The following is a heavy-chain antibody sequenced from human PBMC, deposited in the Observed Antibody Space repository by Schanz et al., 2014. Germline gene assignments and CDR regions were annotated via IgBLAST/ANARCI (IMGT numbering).Heavy chain of an antibody. J-gene: IGHJ4*02. CDR1: GFTFSDYY. CDR3: ARPPQDSSGYYPFDY. D-gene: IGHD3-22*01. V-gene: IGHV3-11*03. CDR2: VSSSSSYT. Sequence: PGGSLRLSCAASGFTFSDYYMSWIRQAPGKGLEWVSYVSSSSSYTHYADSVKGRFTISRDNAKNSLYLQMNSLRAEDTAVYYCARPPQDSSGYYPFDYWGQGTLVTVSS.